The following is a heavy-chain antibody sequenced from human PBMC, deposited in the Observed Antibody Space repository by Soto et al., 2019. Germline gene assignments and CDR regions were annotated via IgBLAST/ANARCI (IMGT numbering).Heavy chain of an antibody. Sequence: SETLSLTCTVSGGSISSSNYYWGWIRQPPGKGLDWIGSISYSGTTYYNPSLKSRVTISVDTSKNQFSLKLSSVTAADTAVYYCARHRLYYYDSSGYYPEFYFDYWGQGTLVTVSS. D-gene: IGHD3-22*01. J-gene: IGHJ4*02. CDR2: ISYSGTT. CDR1: GGSISSSNYY. V-gene: IGHV4-39*01. CDR3: ARHRLYYYDSSGYYPEFYFDY.